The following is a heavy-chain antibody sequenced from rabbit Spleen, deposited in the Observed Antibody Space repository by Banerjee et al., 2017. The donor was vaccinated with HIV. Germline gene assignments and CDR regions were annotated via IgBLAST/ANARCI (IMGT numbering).Heavy chain of an antibody. Sequence: QSLEESGGGLVKPGASLTLTCKASGFSFNSGYDMCWVRQAPGKGLEWIACIYAYSGNTYSATWAKGRFTISKTSSTTVTLQMTSLTAADTATYFCARDTGTSFSTYGMDLWGPGTLVTVS. J-gene: IGHJ6*01. D-gene: IGHD8-1*01. CDR1: GFSFNSGYD. CDR2: IYAYSGNT. CDR3: ARDTGTSFSTYGMDL. V-gene: IGHV1S40*01.